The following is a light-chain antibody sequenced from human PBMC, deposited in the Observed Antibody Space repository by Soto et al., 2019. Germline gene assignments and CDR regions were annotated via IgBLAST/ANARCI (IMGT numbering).Light chain of an antibody. V-gene: IGKV2-24*01. CDR2: EIS. J-gene: IGKJ2*01. Sequence: DIVMTQTPLSSPVTLGQPASISCRSSQGLVHSDGNTYLSWLQQRPGQPPRLLIYEISNRFSGVLDRFSGSGAGTDFTLKISRVEAEDVGIYYCMQATQFPYTFGQGTKLEIK. CDR1: QGLVHSDGNTY. CDR3: MQATQFPYT.